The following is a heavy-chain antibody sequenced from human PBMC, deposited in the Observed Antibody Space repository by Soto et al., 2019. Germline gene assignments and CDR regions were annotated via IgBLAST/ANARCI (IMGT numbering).Heavy chain of an antibody. CDR1: GGSISNHY. J-gene: IGHJ4*02. V-gene: IGHV4-4*07. Sequence: SETLSLTCTVSGGSISNHYWSWIRQPAGKGLEWIGRIYTSGYIIYNPSLKSRVTMSEDTSKNQFSLKLTSVTAADTAMYYCARVAYWGPGTQVTVSS. CDR2: IYTSGYI. CDR3: ARVAY.